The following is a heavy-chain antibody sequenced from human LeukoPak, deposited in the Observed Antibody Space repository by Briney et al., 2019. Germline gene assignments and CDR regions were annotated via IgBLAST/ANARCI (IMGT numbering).Heavy chain of an antibody. D-gene: IGHD6-13*01. CDR2: IKQDGSEK. CDR1: GFTFSSCW. CDR3: ARSAAAGKY. J-gene: IGHJ4*02. V-gene: IGHV3-7*01. Sequence: GSLRLSCAASGFTFSSCWMSWVRQAPGKGLEWVANIKQDGSEKYYVDSVKGRFTISRDNAKNSLYLQMNSLRAEDTAVYYCARSAAAGKYWGQGTLVTVSS.